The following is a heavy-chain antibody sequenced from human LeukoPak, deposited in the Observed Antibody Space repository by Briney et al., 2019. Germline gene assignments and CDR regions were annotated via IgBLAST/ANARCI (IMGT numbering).Heavy chain of an antibody. D-gene: IGHD4-23*01. V-gene: IGHV4-34*01. CDR3: ARGGHYGGRPPSPD. CDR2: INHSGST. J-gene: IGHJ4*02. Sequence: SETLSLTCAVYGGSFSGYYWSWIRQPPGKGLEWIGEINHSGSTNYNPSLKSRVTISVDTSKNQFSLKLSSVTAADTAVYYCARGGHYGGRPPSPDWGQGTLVTDSS. CDR1: GGSFSGYY.